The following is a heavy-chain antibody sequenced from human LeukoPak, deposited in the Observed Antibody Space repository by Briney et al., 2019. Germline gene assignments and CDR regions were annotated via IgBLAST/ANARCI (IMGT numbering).Heavy chain of an antibody. CDR1: GGTFSSYA. J-gene: IGHJ4*02. CDR2: INPSGGST. D-gene: IGHD4-17*01. CDR3: AREDGDYVGY. V-gene: IGHV1-46*01. Sequence: ASVKVSCKASGGTFSSYAISWVRQAPGQGLEWMGIINPSGGSTSYARKFQGRVTMTRDMSTTTVYMELSSLGSDDTAVYYCAREDGDYVGYWGQGTLVTVSS.